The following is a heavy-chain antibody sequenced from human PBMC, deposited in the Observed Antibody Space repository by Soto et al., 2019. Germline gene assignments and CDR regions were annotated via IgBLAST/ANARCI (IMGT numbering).Heavy chain of an antibody. Sequence: GGSLRLSCAASGFPFTTYGMHWVREGPGKGLEWVAVISYDGTNKYYADSVKGRFTISRDNSKNTLYLQMNSLRPEDAALYYCAKARLWGGDGYNSYYYNAMDVWGQGTTVTVSS. CDR3: AKARLWGGDGYNSYYYNAMDV. CDR1: GFPFTTYG. V-gene: IGHV3-30*18. J-gene: IGHJ6*02. D-gene: IGHD3-16*01. CDR2: ISYDGTNK.